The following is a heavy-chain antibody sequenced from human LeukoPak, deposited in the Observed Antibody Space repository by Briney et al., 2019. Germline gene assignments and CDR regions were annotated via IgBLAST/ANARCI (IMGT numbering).Heavy chain of an antibody. CDR1: GYTFTSYD. J-gene: IGHJ4*02. V-gene: IGHV1-18*01. CDR2: ISAYNGNT. Sequence: ASVKVSCKASGYTFTSYDISWVRQAPGQGLEWMGWISAYNGNTNYAQKLQGRVTMTTDTSTSTAYMELRSLRSDDTAVYYCARTDYYDSSGYYYFDYWGQGTLVTVSS. D-gene: IGHD3-22*01. CDR3: ARTDYYDSSGYYYFDY.